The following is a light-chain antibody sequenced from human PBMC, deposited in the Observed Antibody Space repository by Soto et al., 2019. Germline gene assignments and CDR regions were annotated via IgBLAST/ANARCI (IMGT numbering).Light chain of an antibody. CDR3: QQYNSLIT. CDR2: DAS. V-gene: IGKV1-5*01. Sequence: DIQMTQSPSTLSASVGDRVTITCRASQSISSWLAWYQQKPGKAPKLLIYDASSLESGVPSRFSGSGSGTEFTLTISSLQPDDFATYYCQQYNSLITFGPGTTVDIK. CDR1: QSISSW. J-gene: IGKJ3*01.